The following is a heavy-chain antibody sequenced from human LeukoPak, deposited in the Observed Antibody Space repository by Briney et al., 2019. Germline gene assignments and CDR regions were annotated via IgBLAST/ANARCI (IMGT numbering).Heavy chain of an antibody. J-gene: IGHJ4*02. V-gene: IGHV3-21*01. CDR2: ISSSSSYI. Sequence: PGGSLRLSCAASGFTFSSYSMNWVRQAPGKGLEWVSSISSSSSYIYYADSVKGRFTISRDNAKNSLYLQMNSLRAEDTAVYYCAREQDPSIVVVPAAIGYWGQGTLVTVSS. D-gene: IGHD2-2*01. CDR1: GFTFSSYS. CDR3: AREQDPSIVVVPAAIGY.